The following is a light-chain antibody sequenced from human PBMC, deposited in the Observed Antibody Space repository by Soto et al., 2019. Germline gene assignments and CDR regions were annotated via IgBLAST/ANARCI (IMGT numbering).Light chain of an antibody. CDR3: MQALQSRT. CDR2: LGS. J-gene: IGKJ1*01. CDR1: QSLLYGNGYTF. V-gene: IGKV2-28*01. Sequence: DIVMTQSPLSLPVTPGEPASISCRSSQSLLYGNGYTFLDWYLQKPGQSPQLLIYLGSNRASGVPDRFSGSGSGTEFTLKISRVEAEDVGVYYCMQALQSRTFGQGTKVEIK.